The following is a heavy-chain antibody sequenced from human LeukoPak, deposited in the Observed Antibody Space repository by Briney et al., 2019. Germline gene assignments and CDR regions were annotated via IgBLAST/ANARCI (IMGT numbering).Heavy chain of an antibody. Sequence: GGSLRLSCAASGFTFSSYAMSWVRQAPGKGLEWVSAISGSGGSTYCADSVKGRFTISRDNSKNTLYLQMNSLRAEDTAVYYCAKVGHIVATICYFDYWGQGTRVTVSS. CDR2: ISGSGGST. V-gene: IGHV3-23*01. J-gene: IGHJ4*02. CDR3: AKVGHIVATICYFDY. CDR1: GFTFSSYA. D-gene: IGHD5-12*01.